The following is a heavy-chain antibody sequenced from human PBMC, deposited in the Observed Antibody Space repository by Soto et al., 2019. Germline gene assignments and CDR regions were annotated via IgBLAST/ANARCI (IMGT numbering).Heavy chain of an antibody. J-gene: IGHJ6*02. CDR3: ARVVMPTVPASYYYGMDV. CDR1: GGTFSSYA. V-gene: IGHV1-69*18. CDR2: IIPFIGTA. Sequence: QGQLVQSGAEVKKPGSSVTVSCQASGGTFSSYAISWVRQAPGQGLEWMGRIIPFIGTANYAQKFQGRVTITADESTSTAHMELTSLRSEDTAVYYCARVVMPTVPASYYYGMDVWGQGTTVTVSS. D-gene: IGHD4-4*01.